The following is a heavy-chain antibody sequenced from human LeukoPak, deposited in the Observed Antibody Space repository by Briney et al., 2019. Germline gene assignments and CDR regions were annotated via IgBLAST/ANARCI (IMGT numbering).Heavy chain of an antibody. Sequence: PGGSLRLSCAASGFTFDNYWMRWVRQAPEKGLVWVSLINSDESSTSYADSVKGRFTISRDNAKNTLSLRMNSLRAEDTAVYYCARARGWLSADAFDIWGQGTMVTVSS. D-gene: IGHD5-24*01. CDR3: ARARGWLSADAFDI. J-gene: IGHJ3*02. V-gene: IGHV3-74*01. CDR1: GFTFDNYW. CDR2: INSDESST.